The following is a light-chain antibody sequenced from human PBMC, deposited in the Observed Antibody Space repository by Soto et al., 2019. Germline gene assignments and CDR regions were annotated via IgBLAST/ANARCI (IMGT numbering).Light chain of an antibody. V-gene: IGLV4-69*01. CDR3: QTWGTGIRV. J-gene: IGLJ3*02. Sequence: QPVLTQSPSASASLGASVKLTCTLSSGHSSYAIAWHQQQPQKGPRYLMKVNSDGSHSKGDGIPDRFSGSSSGAERYLTISSLQSEAEADYYCQTWGTGIRVFGGGTKLTVL. CDR2: VNSDGSH. CDR1: SGHSSYA.